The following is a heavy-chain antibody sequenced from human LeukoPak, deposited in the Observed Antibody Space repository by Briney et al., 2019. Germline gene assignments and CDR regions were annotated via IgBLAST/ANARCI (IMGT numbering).Heavy chain of an antibody. D-gene: IGHD2-21*02. CDR1: GGSISANA. Sequence: SETLSLTCTVSGGSISANAWSWIRQTPEKGLEGIGYIYKIGITKYNPSLKGRLPISPDTSKNQFSLKLRSVAAADTAVYYCARHLADCGGDCYIQNYFYAMDVGGQGTAVTVP. J-gene: IGHJ6*02. V-gene: IGHV4-59*08. CDR2: IYKIGIT. CDR3: ARHLADCGGDCYIQNYFYAMDV.